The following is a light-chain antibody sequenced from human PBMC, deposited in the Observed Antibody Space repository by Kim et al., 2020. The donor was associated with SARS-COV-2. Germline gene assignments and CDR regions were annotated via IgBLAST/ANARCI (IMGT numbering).Light chain of an antibody. Sequence: PASITCRSSQSLLQSNGYNYLDWYLQKPGQSPQLLIYLGSNRASGVPDRFSASGSGTDFTLKISRVEAEDVGVYYCMQALQTPLTFGGGTKVEIK. CDR3: MQALQTPLT. CDR1: QSLLQSNGYNY. J-gene: IGKJ4*01. CDR2: LGS. V-gene: IGKV2-28*01.